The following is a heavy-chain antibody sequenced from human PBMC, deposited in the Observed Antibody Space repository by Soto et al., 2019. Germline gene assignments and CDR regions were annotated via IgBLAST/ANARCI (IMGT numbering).Heavy chain of an antibody. V-gene: IGHV3-23*01. D-gene: IGHD3-16*02. CDR3: AKWGSYRHFGY. CDR1: EFTFSRYA. J-gene: IGHJ4*02. Sequence: GGSLRLSCAASEFTFSRYAMSWVRQASGKGLEWVSAISGSRGSTYYADSVKGRFTISRDNSKNTLYLQMNSLRAEDTAVYYCAKWGSYRHFGYWGQGTLVTVSS. CDR2: ISGSRGST.